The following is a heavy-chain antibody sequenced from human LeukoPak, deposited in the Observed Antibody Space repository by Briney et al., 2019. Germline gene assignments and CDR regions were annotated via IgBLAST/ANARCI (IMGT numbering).Heavy chain of an antibody. Sequence: ASVKVSCKASGYTFTSYGISWVRQALGQGLEWMGWISAYNGNTNYAQKLQGRVTMTTDTSTSTAYMELRSLRSDDTAVYYCARDSSVTYYGFWSGYYDYWGQGTLVTVSS. J-gene: IGHJ4*02. CDR3: ARDSSVTYYGFWSGYYDY. V-gene: IGHV1-18*01. CDR2: ISAYNGNT. CDR1: GYTFTSYG. D-gene: IGHD3-3*01.